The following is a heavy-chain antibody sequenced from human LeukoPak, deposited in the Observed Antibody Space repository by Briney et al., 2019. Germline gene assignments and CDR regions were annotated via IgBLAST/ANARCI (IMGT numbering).Heavy chain of an antibody. Sequence: GGSLRLSCAASGFTFSGFAMSWVRRPPGKGLEWVSGISGSGDNSLYADYVKSRFTIYRDNSKKKLYLEMNSLRAEDTAIYYCAKMKGHPLPKYYMDVWGQGTTVTVSS. D-gene: IGHD1-26*01. V-gene: IGHV3-23*01. J-gene: IGHJ6*01. CDR2: ISGSGDNS. CDR1: GFTFSGFA. CDR3: AKMKGHPLPKYYMDV.